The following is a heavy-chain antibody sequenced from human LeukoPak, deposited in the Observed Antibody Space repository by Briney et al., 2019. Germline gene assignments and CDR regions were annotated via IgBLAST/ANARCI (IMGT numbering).Heavy chain of an antibody. CDR3: AREFSLDTAMVHSFDY. D-gene: IGHD5-18*01. V-gene: IGHV1-69*04. CDR1: GGTFSSYT. Sequence: GASVKVSCKASGGTFSSYTISWVRQAPGQGLERMGRIIPILGIANYAQKFQGRVTITADKSTSTAYMELSSLRSEDTAVYYCAREFSLDTAMVHSFDYWGQGTLVTVSS. CDR2: IIPILGIA. J-gene: IGHJ4*02.